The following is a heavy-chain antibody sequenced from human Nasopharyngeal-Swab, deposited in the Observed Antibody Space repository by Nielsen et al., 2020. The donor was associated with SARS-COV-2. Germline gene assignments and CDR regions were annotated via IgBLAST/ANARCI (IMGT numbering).Heavy chain of an antibody. J-gene: IGHJ5*02. CDR1: GGTFSSYA. D-gene: IGHD2-2*01. CDR3: ARFHPPYCSSTSCYSGGIWFDP. Sequence: SVKVSCKASGGTFSSYAISWVRQAPGQGLEWMGGIIPIFGTANYAQKFQGRVTITADESTSTAYMELSSLRSEDRAVYYCARFHPPYCSSTSCYSGGIWFDPWGQGTLVTVSS. CDR2: IIPIFGTA. V-gene: IGHV1-69*13.